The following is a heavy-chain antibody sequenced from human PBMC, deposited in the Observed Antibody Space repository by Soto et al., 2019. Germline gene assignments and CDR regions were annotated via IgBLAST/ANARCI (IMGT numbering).Heavy chain of an antibody. CDR1: GYTFTNYG. V-gene: IGHV1-18*01. Sequence: QVQLVQSGGEVKKPGASVKVSCKTFGYTFTNYGITWVRQAPGQGLEWIGWISGYNSNTDYAQKFQGRVTMTKDTRTVTAYMDLTSLRVDDSAIYFRAMKRRWNPLPYWAQGTPVFFSS. J-gene: IGHJ4*02. CDR3: AMKRRWNPLPY. CDR2: ISGYNSNT. D-gene: IGHD1-1*01.